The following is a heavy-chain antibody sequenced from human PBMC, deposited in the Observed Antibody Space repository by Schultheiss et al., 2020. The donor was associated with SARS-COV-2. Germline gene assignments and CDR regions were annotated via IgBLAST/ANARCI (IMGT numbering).Heavy chain of an antibody. CDR2: IYSGGST. J-gene: IGHJ6*03. V-gene: IGHV3-53*01. CDR3: AKRGIAAAAPYYYYMDV. Sequence: GGSLRLSCAASGFTVSSNYMSWVRQAPGKGLEWVSVIYSGGSTYYADSVKGRFTISRDNSKNTLYLQMNSLRAEDTAVYYCAKRGIAAAAPYYYYMDVWGKGTTVTVSS. D-gene: IGHD6-13*01. CDR1: GFTVSSNY.